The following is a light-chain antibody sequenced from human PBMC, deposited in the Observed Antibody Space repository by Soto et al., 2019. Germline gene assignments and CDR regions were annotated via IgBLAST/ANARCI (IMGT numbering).Light chain of an antibody. CDR3: QQYNSYPWT. Sequence: DIQMTQSPSKVSASVGDRVTLTCRASQSISSWLAWYQQKPGKAPKLLIYDASSLESGVPSRFSGSGSGTEFTLTITSLQPDEFATYYCQQYNSYPWTVGQGNKVAIK. CDR2: DAS. CDR1: QSISSW. J-gene: IGKJ1*01. V-gene: IGKV1-5*01.